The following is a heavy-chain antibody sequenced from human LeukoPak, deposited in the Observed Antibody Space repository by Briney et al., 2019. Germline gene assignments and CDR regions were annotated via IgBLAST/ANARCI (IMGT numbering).Heavy chain of an antibody. J-gene: IGHJ4*02. D-gene: IGHD3-10*01. Sequence: SETLSLTCTVSGGSISSSSYYWGWIRQPPGKGLEWIGSIYYSGSTYYNPSLKSRVTISVDTSKNQFSLKLSSVTAADTAVYYCARLTVEDVWFGELQPLFDYWGQGTLVTVSS. CDR3: ARLTVEDVWFGELQPLFDY. V-gene: IGHV4-39*01. CDR1: GGSISSSSYY. CDR2: IYYSGST.